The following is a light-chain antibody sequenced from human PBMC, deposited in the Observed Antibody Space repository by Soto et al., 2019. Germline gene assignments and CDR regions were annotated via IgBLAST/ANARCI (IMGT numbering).Light chain of an antibody. CDR2: GAS. Sequence: EIVMTQSPATLSVSPGERATLSCRASQSVSSNLAWYQQKPGQAPRLLIYGASTRATGIPARFSGSGSGTEFTLTISSLQFEDLAVYYCQQYNNWPYTFGHGTKLEIK. CDR1: QSVSSN. CDR3: QQYNNWPYT. J-gene: IGKJ2*01. V-gene: IGKV3-15*01.